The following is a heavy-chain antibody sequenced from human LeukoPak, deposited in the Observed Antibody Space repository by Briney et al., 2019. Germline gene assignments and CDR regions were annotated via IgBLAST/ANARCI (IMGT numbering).Heavy chain of an antibody. CDR3: AREDCSSTSCYKTPDYYGMDV. CDR1: GFTFSSYA. D-gene: IGHD2-2*02. CDR2: ISYDGSNK. J-gene: IGHJ6*02. Sequence: GGSLRLSCAVSGFTFSSYAMRWVRQAPGKGLEWVAVISYDGSNKYYADSVKGRFTISRDNSKNTLYLQMNSLRAEDTAVYYCAREDCSSTSCYKTPDYYGMDVWGQGTTVTVSS. V-gene: IGHV3-30-3*01.